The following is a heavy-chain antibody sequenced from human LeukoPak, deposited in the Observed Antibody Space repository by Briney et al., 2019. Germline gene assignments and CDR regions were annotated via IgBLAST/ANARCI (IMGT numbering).Heavy chain of an antibody. CDR1: GFTFSSYS. J-gene: IGHJ4*02. CDR3: ARVTTDYYGSGSYYKEFDY. V-gene: IGHV3-21*01. Sequence: GGSLRLSCAASGFTFSSYSMNWVRQAPGKGLEWVSSISSSSSYIYYADSVKGRFTISRDNAKNSLYLQMNSLRAEDTAVYYCARVTTDYYGSGSYYKEFDYWGQGTLVTVSS. D-gene: IGHD3-10*01. CDR2: ISSSSSYI.